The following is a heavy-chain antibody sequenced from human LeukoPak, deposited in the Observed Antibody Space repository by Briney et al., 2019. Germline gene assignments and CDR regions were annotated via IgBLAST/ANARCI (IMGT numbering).Heavy chain of an antibody. CDR1: GGSFSGYY. D-gene: IGHD2-15*01. J-gene: IGHJ4*02. CDR3: AREGSAGHLDY. CDR2: INHSGST. Sequence: SETLPLTCAVYGGSFSGYYWSWIRQPPGKGLEWIGEINHSGSTNYNPSLKSRVTISVDTSKNQFSLKLSSVTAADTAVYYCAREGSAGHLDYWGQGTLVTVSS. V-gene: IGHV4-34*01.